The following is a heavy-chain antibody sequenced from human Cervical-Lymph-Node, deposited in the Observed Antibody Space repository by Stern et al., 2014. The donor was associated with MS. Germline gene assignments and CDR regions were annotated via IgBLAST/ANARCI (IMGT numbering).Heavy chain of an antibody. CDR3: VKRGITEVRGVRLGDY. D-gene: IGHD3-10*01. J-gene: IGHJ4*02. Sequence: VQLVESCGGVVQPGRSLRLTCTVSGFPFSSYGMHWVRKVPGKGLEWVSVTSYDGSDTYYAESGKGRFTISRDNSKNTLYLEMRSLRPEDTAVYYCVKRGITEVRGVRLGDYWGPGTLVIVSS. CDR1: GFPFSSYG. V-gene: IGHV3-30*18. CDR2: TSYDGSDT.